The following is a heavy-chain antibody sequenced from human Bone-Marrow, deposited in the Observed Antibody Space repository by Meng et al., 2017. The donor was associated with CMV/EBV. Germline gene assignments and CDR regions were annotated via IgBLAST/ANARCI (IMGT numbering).Heavy chain of an antibody. CDR2: ISSSSSYI. CDR1: GFTFSSYS. V-gene: IGHV3-21*01. D-gene: IGHD2-2*01. J-gene: IGHJ6*02. Sequence: GESLKISCAASGFTFSSYSMNWVRQAPGKGLEWVSSISSSSSYIYYADSVKGRFTISRDNAKNSLYLQMNSLRAEDTAVYYCARDRYCSSTSCYGDYYYYGMDVCGQGTTVAVSS. CDR3: ARDRYCSSTSCYGDYYYYGMDV.